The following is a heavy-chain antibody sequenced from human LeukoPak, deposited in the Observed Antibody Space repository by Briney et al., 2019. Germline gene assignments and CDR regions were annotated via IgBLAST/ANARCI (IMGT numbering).Heavy chain of an antibody. Sequence: GGSLRLSCAASGFTFSTYWMSWVRQAPGKGLEWVANIKEDGSEKNYVDSVKGRFTISRDNTKNSVYLQMNSLRAEDTAVYYCARDRAVAGLFDYWGQGTLVTVSS. J-gene: IGHJ4*02. V-gene: IGHV3-7*01. CDR2: IKEDGSEK. D-gene: IGHD6-19*01. CDR3: ARDRAVAGLFDY. CDR1: GFTFSTYW.